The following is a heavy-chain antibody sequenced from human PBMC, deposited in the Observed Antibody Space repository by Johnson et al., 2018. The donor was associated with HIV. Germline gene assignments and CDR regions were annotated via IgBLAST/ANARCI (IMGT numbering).Heavy chain of an antibody. V-gene: IGHV3-7*01. CDR1: GFTFSSYW. CDR3: ARVDSSGYLSRDAFDI. D-gene: IGHD3-22*01. J-gene: IGHJ3*02. Sequence: VQLVESGGGLVQPGGSLRLSCAASGFTFSSYWMSWVRQAPGKGLEWVANIKQDGSEKYYVDSVKGRFTISRDNSKNTLYLQMNSLRAEDTAVYYCARVDSSGYLSRDAFDIWGQGTMVTVSS. CDR2: IKQDGSEK.